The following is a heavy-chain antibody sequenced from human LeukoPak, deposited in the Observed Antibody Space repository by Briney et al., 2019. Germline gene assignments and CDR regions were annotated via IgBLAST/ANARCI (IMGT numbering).Heavy chain of an antibody. D-gene: IGHD3-10*01. CDR1: GGSISSGDYY. Sequence: PSQTLSLTCTVSGGSISSGDYYWSWIRQPPGKGLEWIGYIYYNGSTYYNPSLKSRVTISVDTSKNQFSLKLSSVTAADTAVYYCAGLLYGSGSYYLDYWGQGTLVTVSS. J-gene: IGHJ4*02. V-gene: IGHV4-30-4*01. CDR2: IYYNGST. CDR3: AGLLYGSGSYYLDY.